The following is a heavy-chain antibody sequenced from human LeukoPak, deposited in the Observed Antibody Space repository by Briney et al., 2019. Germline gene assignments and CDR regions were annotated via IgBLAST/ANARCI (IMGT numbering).Heavy chain of an antibody. CDR2: IYYSGST. J-gene: IGHJ3*02. CDR3: ARAYCSSTSCYSAFDI. V-gene: IGHV4-61*05. CDR1: GGSISSSSYY. D-gene: IGHD2-2*01. Sequence: PSETLSLTCTVSGGSISSSSYYWGWIRQPPGKGLEWIGYIYYSGSTNYNPSLKSRVTISVDTSKNQFSLKLSSVTAADTAVYYCARAYCSSTSCYSAFDIWGQGTMVTVSS.